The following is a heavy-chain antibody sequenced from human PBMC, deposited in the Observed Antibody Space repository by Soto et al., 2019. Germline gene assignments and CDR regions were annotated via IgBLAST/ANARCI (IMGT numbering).Heavy chain of an antibody. CDR3: TRGGLTSSDVSVS. V-gene: IGHV3-74*01. CDR2: INSDGSTT. CDR1: GFTFSNCW. D-gene: IGHD3-3*02. Sequence: QPGGSLRLSCAASGFTFSNCWMHWVRQAPGKGLVWVSRINSDGSTTIYADSVKGRFTISRDNAQNTLYLQLSSLRPEDSAMYYCTRGGLTSSDVSVSWGQGXLVTVYS. J-gene: IGHJ5*02.